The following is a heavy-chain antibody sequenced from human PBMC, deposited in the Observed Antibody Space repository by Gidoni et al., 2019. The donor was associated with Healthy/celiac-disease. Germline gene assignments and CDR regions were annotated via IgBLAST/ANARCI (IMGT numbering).Heavy chain of an antibody. CDR1: GSTFSSYS. CDR3: ARDQEQQLNDY. J-gene: IGHJ4*02. CDR2: ISSSSSYI. V-gene: IGHV3-21*01. D-gene: IGHD6-13*01. Sequence: EVQLVESGGGLVKPGGSLRLSCAASGSTFSSYSMNWVRQAPGKGLEWVSSISSSSSYIYYADSVKGRFTISRDNAKNSLYLQMNSLRAEDTAVYYCARDQEQQLNDYWGQGTLVTVSS.